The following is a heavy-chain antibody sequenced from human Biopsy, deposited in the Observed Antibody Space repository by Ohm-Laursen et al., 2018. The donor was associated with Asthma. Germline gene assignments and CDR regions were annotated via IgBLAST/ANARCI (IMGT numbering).Heavy chain of an antibody. Sequence: VSSVKVSCKFSGYSLTDLSMHWVRQAPGQGLEWMGGHDHEEGGTVNARRFQGRVTMTEDTSTDTAYMELSSLSSDDTAVYYCASDFPKDYVRYNFQFWGQGTLVTVSP. CDR1: GYSLTDLS. CDR2: HDHEEGGT. J-gene: IGHJ4*02. D-gene: IGHD4-17*01. CDR3: ASDFPKDYVRYNFQF. V-gene: IGHV1-24*01.